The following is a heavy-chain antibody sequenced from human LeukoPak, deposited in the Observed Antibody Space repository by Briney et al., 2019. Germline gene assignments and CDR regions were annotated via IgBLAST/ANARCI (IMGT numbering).Heavy chain of an antibody. D-gene: IGHD5-12*01. CDR1: GFTFSSYN. J-gene: IGHJ4*02. CDR3: AKDLDIVATITGN. CDR2: VSGSGGST. Sequence: GGSLRLSCAASGFTFSSYNMSWVRQAPGKGLEWVSGVSGSGGSTYYADSVKGRFTISRDNSKNTLYLQMNSLRAEDTAVYYCAKDLDIVATITGNWGQGTLVTVSS. V-gene: IGHV3-23*01.